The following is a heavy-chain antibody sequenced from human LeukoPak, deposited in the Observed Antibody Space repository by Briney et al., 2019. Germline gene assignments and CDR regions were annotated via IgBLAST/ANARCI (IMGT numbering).Heavy chain of an antibody. D-gene: IGHD6-13*01. CDR2: IYSGGST. CDR1: GFTVGSNY. CDR3: THIAAAGTNFDY. V-gene: IGHV3-53*01. J-gene: IGHJ4*02. Sequence: GGSLRLSCAASGFTVGSNYMSWVRQAPGKGLEWVSVIYSGGSTYYADSVKGRFTISKNNSKNTLYLQMNSLRAEDTAVYYCTHIAAAGTNFDYWGQGTLVTVSS.